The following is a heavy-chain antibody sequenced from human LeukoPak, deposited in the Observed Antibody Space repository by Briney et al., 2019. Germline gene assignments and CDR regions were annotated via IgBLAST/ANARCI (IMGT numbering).Heavy chain of an antibody. CDR2: ISGSGGST. J-gene: IGHJ4*02. CDR1: GFTFSSYW. Sequence: GGSLRLSCAASGFTFSSYWMKWVRQAPGKGLEWVSAISGSGGSTYYADSAKGRFTISRDNSKNTLYLQMNSLRAEDTAVYYCAKDAPAYYYDSSGYQGLFDYWGQGTLVTVSS. D-gene: IGHD3-22*01. V-gene: IGHV3-23*01. CDR3: AKDAPAYYYDSSGYQGLFDY.